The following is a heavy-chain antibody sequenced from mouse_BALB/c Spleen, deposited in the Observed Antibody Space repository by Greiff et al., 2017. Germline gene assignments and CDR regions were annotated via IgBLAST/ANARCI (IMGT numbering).Heavy chain of an antibody. V-gene: IGHV5-6*01. J-gene: IGHJ2*01. CDR2: ISSGGSYT. CDR3: ARDDGYYRYYFDY. D-gene: IGHD2-3*01. Sequence: EVKVVESGGDLVKPGGSLKLSCAASGFTFSSYGMSWVRQTPDKRLEWVATISSGGSYTYYPDSVKGRFTISRDNPKNTLFLQMTSLRSEDTAMYYCARDDGYYRYYFDYWGQGTTLTVSS. CDR1: GFTFSSYG.